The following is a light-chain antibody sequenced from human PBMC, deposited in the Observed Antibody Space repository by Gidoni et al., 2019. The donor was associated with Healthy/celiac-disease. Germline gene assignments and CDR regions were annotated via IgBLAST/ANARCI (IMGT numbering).Light chain of an antibody. CDR1: PSVSSH. V-gene: IGKV3-11*01. J-gene: IGKJ4*01. Sequence: EIVLTQSPATLSLSPGERATLSCRASPSVSSHLPWYQQKPGQAPRLLIYDASNRATGIPARFSGSGSGTDFTLTISSLEPEDVAVYYCQQRSNWPLTFGGGTKVEIK. CDR3: QQRSNWPLT. CDR2: DAS.